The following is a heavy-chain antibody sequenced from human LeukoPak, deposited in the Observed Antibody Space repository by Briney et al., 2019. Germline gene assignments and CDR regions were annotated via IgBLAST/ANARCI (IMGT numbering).Heavy chain of an antibody. CDR3: VRARPGGVIIRRPTS. D-gene: IGHD3-10*01. Sequence: SVKVSCKASGGTFSSYAISWVRQAPGQGLEWMGGIIPIFGTANYAQKFRGRVTITSDRSVSTAYMELSSLRSEDMVVYSCVRARPGGVIIRRPTSWGQGTLVTVSS. J-gene: IGHJ4*02. CDR1: GGTFSSYA. V-gene: IGHV1-69*05. CDR2: IIPIFGTA.